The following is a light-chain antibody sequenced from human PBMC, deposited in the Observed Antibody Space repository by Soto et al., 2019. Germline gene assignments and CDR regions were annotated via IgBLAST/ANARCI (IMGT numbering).Light chain of an antibody. V-gene: IGKV3-15*01. CDR3: HQENSWPRRT. CDR2: GAS. CDR1: QSVNPN. J-gene: IGKJ3*01. Sequence: EIMMTQSPGTLSVSPGEGATLSCTATQSVNPNLAWYQQKPGEPPRLLLYGASTRATGIPVGFRGSGSGTESTLPTTRPPYADAGVYYCHQENSWPRRTFGPGT.